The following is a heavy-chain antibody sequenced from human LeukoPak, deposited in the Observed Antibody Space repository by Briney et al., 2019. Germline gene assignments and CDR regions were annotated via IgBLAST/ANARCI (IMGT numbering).Heavy chain of an antibody. D-gene: IGHD3-10*01. CDR1: GGSFSGYY. Sequence: SETLSLTCAVYGGSFSGYYWSWIRQPPGKGLEWIGEINHSGSTNYNPSLKSRVTISVDTSKNQFSLKLSSVTAADTAVYYCARGRFGYYYSGMAVWGQGPTATVPS. CDR3: ARGRFGYYYSGMAV. V-gene: IGHV4-34*01. J-gene: IGHJ6*02. CDR2: INHSGST.